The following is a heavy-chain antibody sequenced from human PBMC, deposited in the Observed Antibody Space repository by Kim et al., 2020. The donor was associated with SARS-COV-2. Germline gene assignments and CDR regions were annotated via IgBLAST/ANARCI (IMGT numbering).Heavy chain of an antibody. CDR2: INTNTGNP. V-gene: IGHV7-4-1*02. D-gene: IGHD3-10*01. Sequence: ASVKVSCKASGYTFTSYAMNWVRQAPGQGLEWMGWINTNTGNPTYAQGFTGRFVFSLDTSVSTAYLQISSLKAEDTAVYYCARGELLWFGEPTGWFDPWGQGTLVTVSS. J-gene: IGHJ5*02. CDR3: ARGELLWFGEPTGWFDP. CDR1: GYTFTSYA.